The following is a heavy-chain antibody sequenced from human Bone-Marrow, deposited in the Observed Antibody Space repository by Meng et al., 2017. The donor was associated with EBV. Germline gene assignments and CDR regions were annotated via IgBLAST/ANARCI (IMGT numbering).Heavy chain of an antibody. CDR2: IIPIFGTA. Sequence: QVQLVQSWAEVKNPGSPVKVSCKASGGTFSSYAIIWVRQAPGQGLEWMGWIIPIFGTANYAQKFQGRVTITADESTSTAYMELSSLRSEDTAVYYCARASAVAGTWWFDPWGQGTLVTVSS. CDR1: GGTFSSYA. V-gene: IGHV1-69*01. D-gene: IGHD6-19*01. CDR3: ARASAVAGTWWFDP. J-gene: IGHJ5*02.